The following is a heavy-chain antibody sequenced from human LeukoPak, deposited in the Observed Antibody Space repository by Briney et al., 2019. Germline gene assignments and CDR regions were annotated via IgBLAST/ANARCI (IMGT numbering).Heavy chain of an antibody. V-gene: IGHV1-69*13. J-gene: IGHJ2*01. CDR1: GGTFSSYA. Sequence: GASVKVSCKASGGTFSSYAISWVRQAPGQGLEWMGGIIPIFGTANYAQKFQGRVTITADESTSTAYMELSSLRSEDTAVYYCARVPIVVVPAAIPTDWYFDLWGRGTLVTVSS. CDR3: ARVPIVVVPAAIPTDWYFDL. D-gene: IGHD2-2*02. CDR2: IIPIFGTA.